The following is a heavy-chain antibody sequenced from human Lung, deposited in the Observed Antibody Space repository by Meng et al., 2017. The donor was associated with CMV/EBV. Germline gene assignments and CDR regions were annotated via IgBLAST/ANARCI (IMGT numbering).Heavy chain of an antibody. Sequence: ASVKVSCKASGYTFTGYYMHWVRQAPGQGLEWMGWINPNSGGTNYAQKFQGRVTMTRDTSISTAYMELSRLRSDDTAVYYCARDFFGELLGWFDPWGQGTXVTVSS. CDR1: GYTFTGYY. CDR3: ARDFFGELLGWFDP. D-gene: IGHD1-26*01. CDR2: INPNSGGT. V-gene: IGHV1-2*02. J-gene: IGHJ5*02.